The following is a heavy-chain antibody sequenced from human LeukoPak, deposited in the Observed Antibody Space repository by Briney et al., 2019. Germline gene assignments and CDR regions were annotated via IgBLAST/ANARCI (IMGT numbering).Heavy chain of an antibody. V-gene: IGHV3-23*01. CDR1: GFTFSSYA. Sequence: PGGSLRLSCAVSGFTFSSYAMSWVRQAPGKGLEWVSAISGSGGSTYYADSVKGRFTISRDNSKNTLYLQMNSLRAEDTAVYYCANSPLGWAGVFDYWGQGTLVTVSS. CDR3: ANSPLGWAGVFDY. J-gene: IGHJ4*02. D-gene: IGHD2-15*01. CDR2: ISGSGGST.